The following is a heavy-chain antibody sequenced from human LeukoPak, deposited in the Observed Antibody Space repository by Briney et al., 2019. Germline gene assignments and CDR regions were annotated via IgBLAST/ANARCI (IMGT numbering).Heavy chain of an antibody. Sequence: SETLSLTCAVYGGPISCGGYSWSWIRQPPGPGLGWIGYIYHGGRTYYNPSLKSPVTISVDRSKNQFSLKLSSVTAADTAVYYSARTAMVRGVIRPWAQGTLVSVSS. CDR2: IYHGGRT. CDR3: ARTAMVRGVIRP. CDR1: GGPISCGGYS. D-gene: IGHD3-10*01. V-gene: IGHV4-30-2*01. J-gene: IGHJ4*02.